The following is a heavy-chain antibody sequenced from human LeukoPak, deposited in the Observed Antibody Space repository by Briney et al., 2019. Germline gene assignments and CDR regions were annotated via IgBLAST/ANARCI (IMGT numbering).Heavy chain of an antibody. CDR3: ATGHSSGWFDY. CDR2: MHNSEIT. Sequence: PSETLSLTCTVSRGSVSSAYWSWIRQPPGKRLEWIGYMHNSEITNYNPSLKSRVTMSLDMSKNQFSLDLTSVSEADTAVYYCATGHSSGWFDYWGQGSLVIVSS. D-gene: IGHD6-19*01. CDR1: RGSVSSAY. V-gene: IGHV4-59*02. J-gene: IGHJ4*02.